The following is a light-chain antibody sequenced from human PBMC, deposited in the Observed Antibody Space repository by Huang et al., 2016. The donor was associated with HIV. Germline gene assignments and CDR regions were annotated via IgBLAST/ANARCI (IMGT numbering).Light chain of an antibody. V-gene: IGKV4-1*01. CDR3: QQYDTSPWT. CDR2: WAS. J-gene: IGKJ1*01. CDR1: QSVLYRSNNKNY. Sequence: DIVMTQSPDSLAVSLGERATINCKSSQSVLYRSNNKNYFAWYQQKPGQPPKLLIYWASTRESGVPDRFTGSGSGTDFSLTISSLQAEDVAVYYCQQYDTSPWTCGQGTKVEIK.